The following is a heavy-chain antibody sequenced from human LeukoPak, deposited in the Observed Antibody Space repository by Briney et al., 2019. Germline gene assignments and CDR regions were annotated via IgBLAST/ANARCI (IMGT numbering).Heavy chain of an antibody. CDR2: MKPNSGQA. CDR1: GYTFTSYD. CDR3: ARDLGDQDFDY. D-gene: IGHD3-10*01. V-gene: IGHV1-8*01. J-gene: IGHJ4*02. Sequence: GASVKVPCTASGYTFTSYDFNWVRQAPGQGLEWMGWMKPNSGQAGYAQKFLGRVTMTRDTSISTAYMELSSLRSEDTAVYYCARDLGDQDFDYWGQGTLVTVSS.